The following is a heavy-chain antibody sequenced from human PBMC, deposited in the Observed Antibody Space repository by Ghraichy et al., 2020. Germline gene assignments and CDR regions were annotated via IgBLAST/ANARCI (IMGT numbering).Heavy chain of an antibody. D-gene: IGHD1-26*01. CDR3: ARDLEGLVVGAPDAFDI. CDR1: GYTFTSYG. J-gene: IGHJ3*02. Sequence: ASVKVSCKASGYTFTSYGISWVRQAPGQGLEWMGWISAYNGNTNYAQKLQGRVTMTTDTSTSTAYMELRSLRSDDTAVYYCARDLEGLVVGAPDAFDIWGQGTMVTVSS. V-gene: IGHV1-18*04. CDR2: ISAYNGNT.